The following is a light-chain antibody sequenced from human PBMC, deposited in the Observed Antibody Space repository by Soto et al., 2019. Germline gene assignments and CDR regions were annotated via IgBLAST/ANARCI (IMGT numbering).Light chain of an antibody. V-gene: IGLV2-14*03. CDR3: SSYTTSSTPVV. J-gene: IGLJ2*01. Sequence: QSALTQPASVLGSPGQPITISCSGTSSDIGGYNYVSWYQHHPGKAPKLIIYDVINRPSGVSNRFSGSKSANTASLTISGLQAEDEADYFCSSYTTSSTPVVFGGGTKVTVL. CDR2: DVI. CDR1: SSDIGGYNY.